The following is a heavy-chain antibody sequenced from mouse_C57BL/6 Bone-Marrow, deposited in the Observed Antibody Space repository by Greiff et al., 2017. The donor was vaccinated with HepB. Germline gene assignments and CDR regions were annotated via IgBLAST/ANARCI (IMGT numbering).Heavy chain of an antibody. CDR1: GYAFSSSW. CDR2: IYPGDGDT. J-gene: IGHJ1*03. V-gene: IGHV1-82*01. CDR3: ATVVARYFDV. Sequence: QVQLQQSGPELVKPGASVKISCKASGYAFSSSWMNWVKQRPGKGLEWIGRIYPGDGDTNYNGKFKGKATLTVDTSSSTAYMQLSSLTSEDSAVYYCATVVARYFDVWGTGTTVTVSS. D-gene: IGHD1-1*01.